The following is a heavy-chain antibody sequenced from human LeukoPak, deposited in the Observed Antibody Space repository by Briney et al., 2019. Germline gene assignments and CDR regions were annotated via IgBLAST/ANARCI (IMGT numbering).Heavy chain of an antibody. D-gene: IGHD6-19*01. J-gene: IGHJ4*02. V-gene: IGHV3-21*01. CDR1: GFTFSSYN. CDR2: ISSSSNYK. Sequence: GGSLRLSCAASGFTFSSYNMNWVRQAPGKGLEWVSSISSSSNYKHYADSVKGRFTISRDNAKNSVYLQMNSLRAEDTATYYCARDREQWLVRPGYYFDYWGQGTLVTVSS. CDR3: ARDREQWLVRPGYYFDY.